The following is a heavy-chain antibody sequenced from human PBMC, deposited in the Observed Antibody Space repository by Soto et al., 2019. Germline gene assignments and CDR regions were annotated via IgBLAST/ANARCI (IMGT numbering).Heavy chain of an antibody. CDR3: AKGAGSYPRYFFDS. CDR2: IKTDGSSP. Sequence: GGSLRLSCAASGFTFNNYWMHWVRQAPGKGLVWVSRIKTDGSSPNYADSVKGRFTISRDSAKNSLYLQMNSLRPEDTALYYCAKGAGSYPRYFFDSWGLGTLVTVSS. D-gene: IGHD3-10*01. J-gene: IGHJ4*02. V-gene: IGHV3-74*01. CDR1: GFTFNNYW.